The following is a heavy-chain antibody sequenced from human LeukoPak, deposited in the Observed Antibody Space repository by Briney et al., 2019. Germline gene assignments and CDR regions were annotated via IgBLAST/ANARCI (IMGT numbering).Heavy chain of an antibody. J-gene: IGHJ5*02. CDR3: AREPLRCSGGSCYSGFDP. D-gene: IGHD2-15*01. CDR2: INPNSGGT. CDR1: GYTFTGYY. V-gene: IGHV1-2*06. Sequence: ASVKVSCKASGYTFTGYYMHWVRQAPGQGLEWMGRINPNSGGTNYAQKFQGRVTMTGDTSISTAYMELSRLRSDDTAVYYCAREPLRCSGGSCYSGFDPWGQGTLVTVSS.